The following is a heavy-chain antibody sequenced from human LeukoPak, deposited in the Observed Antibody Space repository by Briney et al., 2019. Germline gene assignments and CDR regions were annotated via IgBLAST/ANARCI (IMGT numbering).Heavy chain of an antibody. Sequence: QTGRSLRLSCAASGFTFSDYYMSWIRQAPGKGLEWVSYISSSGSTIYYADSVKGRFTISRDNAKNSLYLQMNSLRAEDTAVYYCARGYYGYSYGYDYWGQGTLVTVPS. J-gene: IGHJ4*02. V-gene: IGHV3-11*01. CDR2: ISSSGSTI. CDR1: GFTFSDYY. CDR3: ARGYYGYSYGYDY. D-gene: IGHD5-18*01.